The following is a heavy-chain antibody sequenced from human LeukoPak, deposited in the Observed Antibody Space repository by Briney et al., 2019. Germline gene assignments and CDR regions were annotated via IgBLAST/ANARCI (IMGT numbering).Heavy chain of an antibody. CDR3: ARVASPLRYLEWLFTDY. CDR1: GFSFSTYS. D-gene: IGHD3-3*01. Sequence: KTGGSLRLSCVGSGFSFSTYSMIWVRQAPGKGLEWVSSISSNNNFIYYAESVKGRFTISRDSAKGSLFLQMNRLRAEDTALYFCARVASPLRYLEWLFTDYWGQGTQVTVTS. J-gene: IGHJ4*02. CDR2: ISSNNNFI. V-gene: IGHV3-21*01.